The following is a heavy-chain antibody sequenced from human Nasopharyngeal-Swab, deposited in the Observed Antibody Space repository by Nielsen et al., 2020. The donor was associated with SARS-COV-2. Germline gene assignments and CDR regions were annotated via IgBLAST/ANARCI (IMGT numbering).Heavy chain of an antibody. CDR3: ARLKYDFWNGPPEDY. V-gene: IGHV3-7*01. J-gene: IGHJ4*02. D-gene: IGHD3-3*01. Sequence: GGSLRLSCAASGFTFRNHWMSWVRQAPGKGLEWVANIKQDGSEIYYVDSLKGRFTISRDNAKNSLYLQMNSLRAEDTAVYYCARLKYDFWNGPPEDYWGQGTLVTVSS. CDR1: GFTFRNHW. CDR2: IKQDGSEI.